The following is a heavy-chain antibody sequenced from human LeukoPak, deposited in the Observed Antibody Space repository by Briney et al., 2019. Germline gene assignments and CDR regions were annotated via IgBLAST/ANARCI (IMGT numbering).Heavy chain of an antibody. D-gene: IGHD3-22*01. V-gene: IGHV4-59*08. Sequence: KPSETLSLTCTVSGGSISSYYWSWIRQPPGKGLEWIGYIYYSGSTYYNPSLKSRVSISVDTSKKQFSLKLSSVTAADTAVYYCARHSYYYDSSSYYYYFDYWGQGTLVTVSS. CDR2: IYYSGST. J-gene: IGHJ4*02. CDR3: ARHSYYYDSSSYYYYFDY. CDR1: GGSISSYY.